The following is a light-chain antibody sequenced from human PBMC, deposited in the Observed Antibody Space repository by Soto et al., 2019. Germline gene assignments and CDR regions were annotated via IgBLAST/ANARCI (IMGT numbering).Light chain of an antibody. CDR3: KQYKEWPPFT. J-gene: IGKJ5*01. CDR2: GAS. Sequence: EIVMTQSPATLSVSPGETATLSCRASQYVSNKVAWYQQKPGQAPRLLILGASTRATGVPARFSGSGSGTEFTLSISSLQSEDFAVYYCKQYKEWPPFTFGQGTRLENK. CDR1: QYVSNK. V-gene: IGKV3-15*01.